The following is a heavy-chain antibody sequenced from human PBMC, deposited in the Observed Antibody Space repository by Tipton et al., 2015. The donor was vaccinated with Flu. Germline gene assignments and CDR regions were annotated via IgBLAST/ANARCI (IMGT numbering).Heavy chain of an antibody. Sequence: QLVQSGAEVKKPGASVKVSCKASGYTYFSYGITWVRQAPGQGLEWMGWISPYRGSTKYAQKFQGRVTMTTDTSTTTAYMELRSLRSDDTAVYYCARDVYSGSYQDSWCQGTLVTVSS. D-gene: IGHD1-26*01. CDR2: ISPYRGST. CDR3: ARDVYSGSYQDS. V-gene: IGHV1-18*01. J-gene: IGHJ4*02. CDR1: GYTYFSYG.